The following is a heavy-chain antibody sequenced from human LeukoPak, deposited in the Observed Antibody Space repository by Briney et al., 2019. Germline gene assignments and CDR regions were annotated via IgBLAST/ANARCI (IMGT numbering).Heavy chain of an antibody. V-gene: IGHV1-46*01. D-gene: IGHD5-18*01. Sequence: ASVKVSSTASGYSFTSYNMHWVRHAPGQGLGWMGIIYPSGGSTSYAQKCHERVTMTRVTSTSTVYMELRSLRSKGTAVYDWARDNTATGPFDNWGQGTLVTVSS. CDR3: ARDNTATGPFDN. J-gene: IGHJ4*02. CDR1: GYSFTSYN. CDR2: IYPSGGST.